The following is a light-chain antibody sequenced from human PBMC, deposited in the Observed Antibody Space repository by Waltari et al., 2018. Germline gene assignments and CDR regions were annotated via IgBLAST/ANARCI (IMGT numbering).Light chain of an antibody. CDR2: EVS. V-gene: IGLV2-11*01. CDR3: CSYAGSYTWV. J-gene: IGLJ3*02. Sequence: QAALTQPRSVSGSPGQSVTISCTGTSGDIGGYNYVSWYQQHPGTAPKLMIYEVSKRPSGVSDRFSGSKSGNTASLTISGLQAEDEADYYCCSYAGSYTWVFGGGTRLTVL. CDR1: SGDIGGYNY.